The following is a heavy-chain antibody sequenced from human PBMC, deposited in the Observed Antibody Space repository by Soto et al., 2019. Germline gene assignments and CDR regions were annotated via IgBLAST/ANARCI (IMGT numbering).Heavy chain of an antibody. CDR3: ARDHGRMPGSEGEQLVDGYYYGMDV. CDR1: GFTFSDYY. Sequence: QVQLVESGGGLVKPGGSLRLSCAASGFTFSDYYMSWIRQAPGKGLEWVSYISSSSSYTNYADSVKGRFTISRDNAKNSLYLQMNSLRAEDTAVYYCARDHGRMPGSEGEQLVDGYYYGMDVWGQGTTVTVSS. CDR2: ISSSSSYT. J-gene: IGHJ6*02. D-gene: IGHD6-6*01. V-gene: IGHV3-11*06.